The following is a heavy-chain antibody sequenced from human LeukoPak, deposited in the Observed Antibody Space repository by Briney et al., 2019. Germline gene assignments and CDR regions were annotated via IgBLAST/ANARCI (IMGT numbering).Heavy chain of an antibody. CDR1: GFTFSSYA. D-gene: IGHD3-22*01. CDR3: AKQRLITMIVVVDFDY. J-gene: IGHJ4*02. V-gene: IGHV3-23*01. CDR2: ISGSGGST. Sequence: GGSLRLSCAASGFTFSSYAMSWVRQAPGKGLEWVSAISGSGGSTYYADSVKGRFTISRDNSKNTLYLQMNSLRAEDTALYYCAKQRLITMIVVVDFDYWGQGALVTVSS.